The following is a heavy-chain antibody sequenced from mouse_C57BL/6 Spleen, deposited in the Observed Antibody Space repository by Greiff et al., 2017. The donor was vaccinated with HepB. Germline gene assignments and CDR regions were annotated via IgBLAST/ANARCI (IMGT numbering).Heavy chain of an antibody. CDR1: GYTFTGYW. V-gene: IGHV1-9*01. J-gene: IGHJ3*01. Sequence: VQLQQSGAELMKPGASLKLSCKAPGYTFTGYWVVWVKQRSGHGLEWIGEILPGSGSTNYNEKFKGKATFTADTSSNTDYMQLSSLTTEDSAIYYCEREGIAYWGQGTLVTVSA. CDR3: EREGIAY. CDR2: ILPGSGST.